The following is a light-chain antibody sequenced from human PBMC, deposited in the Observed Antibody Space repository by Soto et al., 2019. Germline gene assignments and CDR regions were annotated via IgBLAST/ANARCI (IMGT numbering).Light chain of an antibody. CDR2: EVS. J-gene: IGLJ1*01. V-gene: IGLV2-8*01. Sequence: QSVLTEPPSASWNPGQSVTISCTGTSSDVGGYNYVSWYQQHPGKAPKLMIYEVSERPSGVPDRFSGSKSSNTASLTVSGLLAEDEADYYCSSYAHGSTYVFGTGTKVTVL. CDR3: SSYAHGSTYV. CDR1: SSDVGGYNY.